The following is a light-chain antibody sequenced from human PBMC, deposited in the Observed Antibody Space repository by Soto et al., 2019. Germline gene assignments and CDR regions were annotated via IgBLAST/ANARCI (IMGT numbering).Light chain of an antibody. V-gene: IGLV1-40*01. Sequence: QSVLTQPPSVSGAPGQRVTISCTGSSSNIGAGYDVYWYQQSPGKAPKLLIYGNTDRPPGVTDRFSGSKSGTSASLAITGLQAEDEADYYCQSYDSSLSGSGVFGGGTKLTVL. J-gene: IGLJ3*02. CDR3: QSYDSSLSGSGV. CDR1: SSNIGAGYD. CDR2: GNT.